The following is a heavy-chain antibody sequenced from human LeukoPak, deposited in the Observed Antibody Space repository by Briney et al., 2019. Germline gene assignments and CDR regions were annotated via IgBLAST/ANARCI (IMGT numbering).Heavy chain of an antibody. V-gene: IGHV1-69*01. J-gene: IGHJ4*02. D-gene: IGHD4-17*01. CDR3: AIYGDYGGGYFDY. CDR1: GGTFSSYA. CDR2: IIPIFGTA. Sequence: ASVTVSCTASGGTFSSYAISWGRQAPGQGLEWMGGIIPIFGTANYAQKFQGRVTITADESTSTAYMELSSLRSEDTAVYYCAIYGDYGGGYFDYWGQGTLVTVSS.